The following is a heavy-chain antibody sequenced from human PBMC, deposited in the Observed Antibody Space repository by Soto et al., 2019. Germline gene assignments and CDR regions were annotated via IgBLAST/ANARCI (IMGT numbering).Heavy chain of an antibody. CDR1: GGTFSSYA. J-gene: IGHJ5*02. CDR2: IIPIFGTA. Sequence: GASVKVSCKASGGTFSSYAISWVRQAPGQGLEWMGGIIPIFGTANYAQKFQGRVTITADKSTSTAYMELSSLRSEDTAVYYCARDRSVPGPWWFDPWGQGTLVTVSS. D-gene: IGHD6-19*01. V-gene: IGHV1-69*06. CDR3: ARDRSVPGPWWFDP.